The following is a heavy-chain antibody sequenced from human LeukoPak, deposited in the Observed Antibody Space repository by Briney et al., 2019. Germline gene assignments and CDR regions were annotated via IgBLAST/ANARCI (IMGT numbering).Heavy chain of an antibody. CDR2: IYYSGST. CDR3: ARNPNNYYYYMDV. V-gene: IGHV4-59*01. Sequence: SETLSLTCTVSGGSINPYQWSWIRQPPGKGLEWIGYIYYSGSTNYNPSLKSRVTISVDTSKNQFSLKLSSVTAADTAVYYCARNPNNYYYYMDVWGKGTTVTVSS. J-gene: IGHJ6*03. CDR1: GGSINPYQ.